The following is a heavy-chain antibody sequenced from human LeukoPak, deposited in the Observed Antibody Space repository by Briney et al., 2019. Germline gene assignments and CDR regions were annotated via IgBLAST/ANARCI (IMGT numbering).Heavy chain of an antibody. D-gene: IGHD2-2*01. V-gene: IGHV5-51*01. Sequence: GESLKISCKGSGYSFTSYWIGWVRQMPGKGLEWMGFIYPGDSDTRYSPSFQGQVTISADKSISTAYLQWSSLKASDTAMYYCARPYCSSTSCYGYFQHWGQGTLVTVSS. J-gene: IGHJ1*01. CDR2: IYPGDSDT. CDR3: ARPYCSSTSCYGYFQH. CDR1: GYSFTSYW.